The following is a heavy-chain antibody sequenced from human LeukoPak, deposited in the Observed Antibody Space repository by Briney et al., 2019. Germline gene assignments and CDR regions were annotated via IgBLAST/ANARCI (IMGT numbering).Heavy chain of an antibody. CDR1: GFSLSNFQ. Sequence: PGGSLRLSCVASGFSLSNFQMYWVRQAPGKGLEWVSIISLDGSTEFYADSVKGRFTISRDTASNMMHLEMNNLRIEDTAVYYCMRDYMGWFDPWGQGSLVTVSS. V-gene: IGHV3-30-3*01. D-gene: IGHD3-10*01. CDR3: MRDYMGWFDP. CDR2: ISLDGSTE. J-gene: IGHJ5*02.